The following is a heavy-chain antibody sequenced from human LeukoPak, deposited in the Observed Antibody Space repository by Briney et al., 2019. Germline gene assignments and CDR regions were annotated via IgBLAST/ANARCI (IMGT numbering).Heavy chain of an antibody. D-gene: IGHD3-22*01. CDR3: ASTLLLYYFDY. J-gene: IGHJ4*02. V-gene: IGHV3-48*04. CDR1: GFTFSSYS. Sequence: TGGSLRLSCAASGFTFSSYSMNWVRQAPGKGLEWVSYISSSGSTIYYADSVKGRFTISRDNAKNSLYLQMNSLRAEDTAVYYCASTLLLYYFDYWGQGTLVTVSS. CDR2: ISSSGSTI.